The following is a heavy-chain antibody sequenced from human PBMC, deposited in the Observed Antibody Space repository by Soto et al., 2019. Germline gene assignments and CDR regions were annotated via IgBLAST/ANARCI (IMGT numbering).Heavy chain of an antibody. CDR1: GYIFTSQG. D-gene: IGHD1-7*01. CDR3: ARGRTRALDY. CDR2: ISTYNGNP. J-gene: IGHJ4*02. Sequence: ASVKVSCKASGYIFTSQGISWVRQAPEQGLEWMGWISTYNGNPNYAQKLQGRVTMTTNTSTTTAFLELRSLTSDDTAVYYCARGRTRALDYWGQGTPVTVSS. V-gene: IGHV1-18*01.